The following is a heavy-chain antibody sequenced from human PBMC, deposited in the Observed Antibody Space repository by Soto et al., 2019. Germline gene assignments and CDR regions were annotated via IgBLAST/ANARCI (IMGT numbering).Heavy chain of an antibody. J-gene: IGHJ4*02. CDR2: IGVSGDTT. CDR1: GFTFSSYA. Sequence: EVQLLESGGGLVQPGGSLRLSCAASGFTFSSYAMSWVRQAPGKGLEWVSAIGVSGDTTYYADSVKGRFTISRDNSKNRRYLQMGNLRAEETAVYYCAKVRRFGELRSLYWGQGTLVTVSS. D-gene: IGHD3-10*01. CDR3: AKVRRFGELRSLY. V-gene: IGHV3-23*01.